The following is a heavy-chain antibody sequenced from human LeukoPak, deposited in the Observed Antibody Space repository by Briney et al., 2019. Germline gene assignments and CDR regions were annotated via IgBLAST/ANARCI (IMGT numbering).Heavy chain of an antibody. D-gene: IGHD3-9*01. J-gene: IGHJ6*02. CDR3: TTDLNAGNYKNYYYYGMDV. CDR2: ISYDGSNK. V-gene: IGHV3-30-3*01. CDR1: GFTFSSYA. Sequence: GRSLRLSCAASGFTFSSYAMHWVRQASGKGLEWVAVISYDGSNKNYADSVKGRFTISRDNSKNTLYLQMNSLKTEDTAVYYCTTDLNAGNYKNYYYYGMDVWGQGTTVTVSS.